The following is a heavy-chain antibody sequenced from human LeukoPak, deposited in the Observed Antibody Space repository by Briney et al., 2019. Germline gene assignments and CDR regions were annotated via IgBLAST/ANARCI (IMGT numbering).Heavy chain of an antibody. V-gene: IGHV1-69*04. J-gene: IGHJ4*02. CDR2: IIPILGIA. CDR1: GGTFSSYA. Sequence: SVTVSCKASGGTFSSYAISWVRQAPGQGLEWMGRIIPILGIANYAQKFQGRVTITADKSTSTAYMELSSLRSEDTAVYYCAAQSTVFYDYWGQGTLVTVSS. CDR3: AAQSTVFYDY. D-gene: IGHD4-17*01.